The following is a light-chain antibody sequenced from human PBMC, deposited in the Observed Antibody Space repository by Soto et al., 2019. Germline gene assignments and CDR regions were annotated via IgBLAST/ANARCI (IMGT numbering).Light chain of an antibody. Sequence: QSVLTQPPSVSAAPGQKVTIPCSGSSSNIGNNYVSWYQQLPGTAPKLLIYDNNKRPSGIPDRFSGSKSGTSATLGITGLQTGDEADYYCGTWDSSLSVFYVFGTGTKLTVL. J-gene: IGLJ1*01. V-gene: IGLV1-51*01. CDR3: GTWDSSLSVFYV. CDR1: SSNIGNNY. CDR2: DNN.